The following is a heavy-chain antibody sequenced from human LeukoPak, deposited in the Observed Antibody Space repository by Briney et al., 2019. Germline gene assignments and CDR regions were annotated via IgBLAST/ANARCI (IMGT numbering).Heavy chain of an antibody. J-gene: IGHJ3*02. CDR2: ISSSSSTI. V-gene: IGHV3-48*04. D-gene: IGHD2-21*02. CDR1: GFTFSSYS. Sequence: GGSLRLSCAASGFTFSSYSMNWVRQAPGKGLEWVSYISSSSSTIYYADSVKGRFTISRDNAKNSLYLQMNSLRAEDTAVYYCARRSSPHSLAYCGGDCYSPYDAFDIWGQGTMVTVSS. CDR3: ARRSSPHSLAYCGGDCYSPYDAFDI.